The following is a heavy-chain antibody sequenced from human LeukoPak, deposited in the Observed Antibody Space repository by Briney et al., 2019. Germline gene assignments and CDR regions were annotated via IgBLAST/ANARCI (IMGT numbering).Heavy chain of an antibody. D-gene: IGHD2-2*01. Sequence: GGSLRLSCAASGFTFSSSAMSWVRQVPGKGLEWVSGISASGGSTSYADSVRGRFTISRDNSKNSLYLQMNSLRDEDTAVYYCARDPGSTSWYYFDYWGQGTLVTVSS. V-gene: IGHV3-23*01. CDR3: ARDPGSTSWYYFDY. CDR1: GFTFSSSA. J-gene: IGHJ4*02. CDR2: ISASGGST.